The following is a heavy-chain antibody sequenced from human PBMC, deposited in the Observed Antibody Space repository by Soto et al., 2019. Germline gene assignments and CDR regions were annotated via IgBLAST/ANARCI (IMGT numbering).Heavy chain of an antibody. CDR1: GRSFSGYY. D-gene: IGHD2-21*02. V-gene: IGHV4-34*01. Sequence: SEALSRTSSVYGRSFSGYYSSWIRQPPGKGLEWIGEINHSGSTNYNPSLKSRVTISVDTSKNQFSLKLSSVTAADTAVYYCARTDCGGDCYLFYDYSTSGMDFWAQGTTVTVSS. CDR2: INHSGST. CDR3: ARTDCGGDCYLFYDYSTSGMDF. J-gene: IGHJ6*02.